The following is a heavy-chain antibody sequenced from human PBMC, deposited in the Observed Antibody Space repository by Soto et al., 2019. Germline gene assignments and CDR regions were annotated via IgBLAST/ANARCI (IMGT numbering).Heavy chain of an antibody. CDR2: ISGSGGST. J-gene: IGHJ4*02. V-gene: IGHV3-23*01. CDR1: GFTFSSYA. Sequence: EVQLLESGGGLVQPGGSLRLSCAASGFTFSSYAMTWVRQAPGKGLEWVAVISGSGGSTYYADSVKGRFTISRDNSKNTLYLQMNSVRAEDTAVYYCAKALYYYDTGGYQWGQGTLVTVSS. CDR3: AKALYYYDTGGYQ. D-gene: IGHD3-22*01.